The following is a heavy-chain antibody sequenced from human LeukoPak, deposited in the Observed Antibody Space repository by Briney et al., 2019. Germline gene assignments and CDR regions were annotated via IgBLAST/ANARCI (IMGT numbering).Heavy chain of an antibody. D-gene: IGHD4-23*01. CDR2: LIPIFGTA. V-gene: IGHV1-69*13. Sequence: ASVKVSCKASEGTFSNYAISWVRQAPGQGLEWMGGLIPIFGTANYAQKFQGRVTITADESTSTAYMELSSLRSEDTAVYYCARTTVKTPGGVRWSFDYWGQGTLVTVSS. CDR3: ARTTVKTPGGVRWSFDY. J-gene: IGHJ4*02. CDR1: EGTFSNYA.